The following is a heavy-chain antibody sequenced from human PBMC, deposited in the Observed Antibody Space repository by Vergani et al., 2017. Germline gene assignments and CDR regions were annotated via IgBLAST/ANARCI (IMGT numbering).Heavy chain of an antibody. CDR2: ISWNSGSI. D-gene: IGHD3-16*01. CDR1: GFTFDDYA. CDR3: AKARGDYYYYYMDV. J-gene: IGHJ6*03. Sequence: EVQLVESGGGLVQPGGSLRLSCAASGFTFDDYAMHWVRQAPGKGLEWVSGISWNSGSIGYADSVKGRFTISRDNAKNSLYLQMNSLRAEDTALYYCAKARGDYYYYYMDVWGKGTTVTVSS. V-gene: IGHV3-9*01.